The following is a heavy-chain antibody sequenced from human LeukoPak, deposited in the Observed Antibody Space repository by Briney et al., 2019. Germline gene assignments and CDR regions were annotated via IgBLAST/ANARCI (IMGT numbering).Heavy chain of an antibody. J-gene: IGHJ3*02. Sequence: GGSLRLSCAASGFTVSSNYMSWVRQAPGKGLEWVSVIYSGGSTYYADSVKGRFTISRDNSKNTLYLQMNSLRAEDTAVYYCAREGPGYYDSSGYYYSSGDAFDIWGQGTMVTVSS. V-gene: IGHV3-53*01. CDR2: IYSGGST. CDR1: GFTVSSNY. D-gene: IGHD3-22*01. CDR3: AREGPGYYDSSGYYYSSGDAFDI.